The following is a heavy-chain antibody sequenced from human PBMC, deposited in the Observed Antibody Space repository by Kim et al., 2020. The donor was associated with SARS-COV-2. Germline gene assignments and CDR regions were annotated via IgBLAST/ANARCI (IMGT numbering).Heavy chain of an antibody. Sequence: GGSLRLSCAASGFTVSSNYMSWVRQAPGKGLEWVSVIYSGGSTYYADSVKGRFTISRDNSKNTLYLQMNSLRAEDTAVYYCARDPTPFYDYVWGSYRYPRGGDYWGQGTLVTVSS. V-gene: IGHV3-66*02. D-gene: IGHD3-16*02. CDR3: ARDPTPFYDYVWGSYRYPRGGDY. CDR2: IYSGGST. J-gene: IGHJ4*02. CDR1: GFTVSSNY.